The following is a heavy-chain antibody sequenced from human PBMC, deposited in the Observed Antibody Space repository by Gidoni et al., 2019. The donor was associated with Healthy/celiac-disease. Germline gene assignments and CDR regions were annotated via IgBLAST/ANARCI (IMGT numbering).Heavy chain of an antibody. Sequence: EVQLVESGGGLVKPGRSLRLSCTASGFTFGDYAMSWFRQAPGKGLEWVGFIRSKAYGGTTEYAASVKGRFTISRDDSKSIAYLQMNSLKTEDTAVYYCTRSSAYCGGDCYSHYYYGMDVWGQGTTVTVSS. CDR1: GFTFGDYA. CDR3: TRSSAYCGGDCYSHYYYGMDV. D-gene: IGHD2-21*02. J-gene: IGHJ6*02. CDR2: IRSKAYGGTT. V-gene: IGHV3-49*05.